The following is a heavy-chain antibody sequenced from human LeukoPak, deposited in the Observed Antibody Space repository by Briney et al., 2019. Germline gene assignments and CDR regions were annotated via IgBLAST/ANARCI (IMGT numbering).Heavy chain of an antibody. J-gene: IGHJ2*01. D-gene: IGHD3-22*01. V-gene: IGHV4-4*08. CDR2: IYANGIT. CDR3: ARRAYYDSSGYKPTAGYFDL. CDR1: GGSIFSYY. Sequence: SETLSLTCTVSGGSIFSYYWNWIRQSPGKGLKWVGYIYANGITTYNPSLRSRGSISIDTSRNQFSLRLTSVTAADTATYYCARRAYYDSSGYKPTAGYFDLWGRGTLVTVSS.